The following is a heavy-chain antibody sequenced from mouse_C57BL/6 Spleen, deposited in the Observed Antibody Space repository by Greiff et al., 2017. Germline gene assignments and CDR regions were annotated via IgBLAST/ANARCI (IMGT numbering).Heavy chain of an antibody. D-gene: IGHD2-5*01. CDR2: IYPGSGST. CDR1: GYTFTSYW. Sequence: VKLQQPGAELVKPGASVKMSCKASGYTFTSYWITWVKQRPGQGLEWIGDIYPGSGSTNYNEKFKSKATLTVDTSSSTAYMQLSSLTSEDSAVYYCARGGLYSNYEGYFDYWGQGTTLTVSS. CDR3: ARGGLYSNYEGYFDY. V-gene: IGHV1-55*01. J-gene: IGHJ2*01.